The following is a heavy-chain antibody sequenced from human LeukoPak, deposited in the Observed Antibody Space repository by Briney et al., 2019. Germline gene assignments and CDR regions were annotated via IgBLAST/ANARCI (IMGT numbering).Heavy chain of an antibody. CDR3: AKATIPYGSGTNAFDF. CDR1: GFTFSGYA. Sequence: GGSLRLSCAASGFTFSGYAMSWVRQPPGKGLEWVSGISGGGSGTYYADSVKGRFTISRDNSKSTLYLHMSSLRAEDTAVYYCAKATIPYGSGTNAFDFWGQGTVVTVSS. J-gene: IGHJ3*01. D-gene: IGHD3-10*01. CDR2: ISGGGSGT. V-gene: IGHV3-23*01.